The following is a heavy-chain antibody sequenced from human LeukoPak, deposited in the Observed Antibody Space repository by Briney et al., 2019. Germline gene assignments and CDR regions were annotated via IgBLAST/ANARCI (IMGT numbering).Heavy chain of an antibody. V-gene: IGHV3-7*01. Sequence: PGGSLRLSCVASGFTLSYYWMSWVRQAPGRGLEWVANINQDATNKQYVDSIKGRFTISRDNAKNSLYLQMNSLRAEDTAVYYCAELGITMIGGVWGKGTTVTISS. CDR1: GFTLSYYW. J-gene: IGHJ6*04. CDR2: INQDATNK. CDR3: AELGITMIGGV. D-gene: IGHD3-10*02.